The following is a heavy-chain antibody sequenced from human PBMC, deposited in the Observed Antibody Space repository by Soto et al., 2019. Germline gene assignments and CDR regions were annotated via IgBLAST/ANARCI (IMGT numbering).Heavy chain of an antibody. Sequence: EVQLVESGGGLVKPGESLRLSCTFTFSSYSLNWVRQAPGQGLEGVSSISSGSAYIKYADSVKGRFTISRDNANNLLYLQMRSLRVDDSAVYSCTRDEGGSYDNWFTPWGQGTLVTVSS. D-gene: IGHD1-26*01. J-gene: IGHJ5*02. CDR3: TRDEGGSYDNWFTP. CDR2: ISSGSAYI. CDR1: TFSSYS. V-gene: IGHV3-21*01.